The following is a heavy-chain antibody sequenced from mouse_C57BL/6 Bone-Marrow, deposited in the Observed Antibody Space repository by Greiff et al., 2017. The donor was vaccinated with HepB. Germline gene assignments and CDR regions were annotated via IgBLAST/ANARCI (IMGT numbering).Heavy chain of an antibody. V-gene: IGHV5-4*03. Sequence: EVKLVESGGGLVKPGGSLKLSCAASGFTFSSYAMSWVRQTPEKRLEWVATISDGGSYTYYPDNVKGRFTISRDNAKNNLYLQMSHLKSEDTAMYYCARVTAQARFAYWGQGTLVTVSA. J-gene: IGHJ3*01. CDR3: ARVTAQARFAY. CDR1: GFTFSSYA. D-gene: IGHD3-2*02. CDR2: ISDGGSYT.